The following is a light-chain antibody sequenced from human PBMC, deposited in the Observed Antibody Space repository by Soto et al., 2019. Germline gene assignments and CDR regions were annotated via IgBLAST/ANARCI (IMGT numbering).Light chain of an antibody. CDR1: TSDLAGYNY. CDR2: EVI. V-gene: IGLV2-14*01. J-gene: IGLJ1*01. Sequence: QCAPTHPASVSWSPGHSITISCTGTTSDLAGYNYVSWYQQYPGKAPKLMIYEVINRSSGVSNRFSGSNSANSASLTISGLQAEDEADYYCSSYTTTETYVFGTGTKV. CDR3: SSYTTTETYV.